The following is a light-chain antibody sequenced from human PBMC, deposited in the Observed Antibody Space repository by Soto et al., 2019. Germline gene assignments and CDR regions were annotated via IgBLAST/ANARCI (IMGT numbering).Light chain of an antibody. CDR3: TSYSSSDIFYV. CDR2: QVT. Sequence: QSALTQSASVSGSPGQSITISCAGSSSDVGTYNPVSWYQQHPGRAPKLLIYQVTNRPSRVSNRFSGSKSGNTASLTISGLQADDEADYYCTSYSSSDIFYVFGTGTKLTVL. V-gene: IGLV2-14*02. CDR1: SSDVGTYNP. J-gene: IGLJ1*01.